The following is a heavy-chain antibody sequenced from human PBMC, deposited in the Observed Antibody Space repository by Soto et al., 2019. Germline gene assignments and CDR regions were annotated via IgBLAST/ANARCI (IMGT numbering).Heavy chain of an antibody. D-gene: IGHD2-2*01. J-gene: IGHJ6*02. V-gene: IGHV1-69*01. Sequence: QVQLVQSGAEVKKPGSSVKVSCKASGGTFSSYAISWLRQAPGQGLEWMGGIIPISDTTNYAQKFQGRVTTTADESTSTAYLELSSLRSADTAVYYCARSQCSSTSLELYYYYYYGMDVWGQGTKVTVSS. CDR2: IIPISDTT. CDR1: GGTFSSYA. CDR3: ARSQCSSTSLELYYYYYYGMDV.